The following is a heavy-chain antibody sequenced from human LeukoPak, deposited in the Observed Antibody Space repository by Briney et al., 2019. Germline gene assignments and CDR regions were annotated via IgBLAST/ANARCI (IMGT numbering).Heavy chain of an antibody. D-gene: IGHD1-26*01. CDR1: GFTFRTYW. CDR2: INQDGSEE. J-gene: IGHJ3*01. CDR3: ARWKMELQRNAFDF. Sequence: RGSLRLSCAASGFTFRTYWMSWIRQAPGKEPEWVADINQDGSEEYYLQSVRGRFTVSRDNAQNAVFLQMTNLRADDTAVYYCARWKMELQRNAFDFWGQGTVVTVSS. V-gene: IGHV3-7*01.